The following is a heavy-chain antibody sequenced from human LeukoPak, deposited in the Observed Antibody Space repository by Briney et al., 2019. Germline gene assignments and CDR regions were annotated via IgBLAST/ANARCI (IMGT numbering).Heavy chain of an antibody. J-gene: IGHJ4*02. CDR3: AKDRGWGLGELSSLDY. V-gene: IGHV3-30*02. Sequence: PGGSLILSCAASGFTFSSYGMHWVRQAPGKGLEWVAFIRYDGSNKYYADSVKGRFTISRDNSKNTLYLQMNSLRAEDTAVYYCAKDRGWGLGELSSLDYWGQGTLVTVSS. CDR1: GFTFSSYG. D-gene: IGHD3-16*02. CDR2: IRYDGSNK.